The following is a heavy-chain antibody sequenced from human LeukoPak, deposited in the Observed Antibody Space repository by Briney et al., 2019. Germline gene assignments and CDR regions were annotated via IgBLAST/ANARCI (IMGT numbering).Heavy chain of an antibody. CDR3: AEVNTD. J-gene: IGHJ4*02. Sequence: GGSLRLSCAASGFTFSSHWMNWVRQAPGKGLEWVANINQDGSEKYYVDSVKGRFTISRDNTKNSLYLQMNSLRAEDTAVYYCAEVNTDWGQGTLVTVSS. CDR2: INQDGSEK. V-gene: IGHV3-7*01. D-gene: IGHD3-22*01. CDR1: GFTFSSHW.